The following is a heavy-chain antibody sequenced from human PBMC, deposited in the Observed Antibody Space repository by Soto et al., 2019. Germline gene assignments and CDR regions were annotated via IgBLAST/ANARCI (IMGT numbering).Heavy chain of an antibody. J-gene: IGHJ4*02. V-gene: IGHV4-31*03. CDR1: GGSISSGGYY. CDR2: IYYSGST. CDR3: ARAEIGVITIFGVVLGGFDY. Sequence: SETLSLTCTVSGGSISSGGYYWSWIRQHPGKGLEWIGYIYYSGSTYYNPSLKSRVTISVDTSKNQFSLKLSSVTAADTAVYYCARAEIGVITIFGVVLGGFDYWGQGTLVTVSS. D-gene: IGHD3-3*01.